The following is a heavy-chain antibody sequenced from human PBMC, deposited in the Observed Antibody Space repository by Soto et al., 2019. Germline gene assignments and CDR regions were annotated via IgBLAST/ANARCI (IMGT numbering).Heavy chain of an antibody. J-gene: IGHJ4*02. CDR1: CGSISSSSW. CDR3: ANMARNYRGSFQFEY. D-gene: IGHD1-26*01. CDR2: IYHSGST. V-gene: IGHV4-4*02. Sequence: SETLSLTCAVSCGSISSSSWWSWVRHPPWKGLEWSGEIYHSGSTNYNPSLKSRVTISVDKSKNQFSLKLSSVTAADTAVYYCANMARNYRGSFQFEYWGQGTRVTVSS.